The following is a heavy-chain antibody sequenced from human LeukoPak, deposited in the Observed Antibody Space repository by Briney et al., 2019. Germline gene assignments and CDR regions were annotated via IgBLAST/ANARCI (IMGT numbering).Heavy chain of an antibody. CDR2: ISYDGSNK. Sequence: QPGGSLRLSCAASGFTFSSYAMHWVRQAPGKGLEWVAVISYDGSNKYYADSVKGRFTISRDNSKNTLYLQMNSLRAEDTAVYYCARESIVVVPAAISYYFGYWGQGTLVTVSS. CDR3: ARESIVVVPAAISYYFGY. V-gene: IGHV3-30*01. CDR1: GFTFSSYA. D-gene: IGHD2-2*01. J-gene: IGHJ4*02.